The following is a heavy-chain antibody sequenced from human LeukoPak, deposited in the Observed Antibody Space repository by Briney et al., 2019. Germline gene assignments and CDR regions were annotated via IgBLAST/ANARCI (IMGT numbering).Heavy chain of an antibody. CDR1: GFTFSSYS. CDR2: ISYDGSNK. V-gene: IGHV3-30-3*01. D-gene: IGHD3-3*01. Sequence: PGGSLRLSCEASGFTFSSYSIHWVRQAPGKGLEWVAVISYDGSNKYYADSVKGRFTISRDNSKNTLYLQVNSLRAEDTAVYYCARSIMIFGVARGLGDWFDPWGQGTLVTVSS. J-gene: IGHJ5*02. CDR3: ARSIMIFGVARGLGDWFDP.